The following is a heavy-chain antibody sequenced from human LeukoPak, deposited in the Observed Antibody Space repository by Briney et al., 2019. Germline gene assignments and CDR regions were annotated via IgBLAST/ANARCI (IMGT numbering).Heavy chain of an antibody. CDR1: GYTLTELS. D-gene: IGHD3-22*01. CDR2: FDPEDGET. J-gene: IGHJ4*02. CDR3: ATDGYYYDSSGYSY. V-gene: IGHV1-24*01. Sequence: ASVKVSCKVSGYTLTELSMHWVRQAPGKGLEWTGGFDPEDGETIYAQKFQGRVTMTEDTSTDTAYMELSSLRSEDTAVYYCATDGYYYDSSGYSYWGQGTLVTVSS.